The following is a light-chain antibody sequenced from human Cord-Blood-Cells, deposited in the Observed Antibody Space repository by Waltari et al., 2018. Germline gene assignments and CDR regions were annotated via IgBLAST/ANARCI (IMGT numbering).Light chain of an antibody. Sequence: QSALTQPASVSGSPGQSITISCTGTSSDVGGYNYVSWYQQHPGKAPKLMIYEVSNRPSGVSKRCSGSKSGNTASLTISGLQAEDEADYYGSSYTSSSTLVFGTGTKVTVL. CDR3: SSYTSSSTLV. V-gene: IGLV2-14*01. CDR1: SSDVGGYNY. J-gene: IGLJ1*01. CDR2: EVS.